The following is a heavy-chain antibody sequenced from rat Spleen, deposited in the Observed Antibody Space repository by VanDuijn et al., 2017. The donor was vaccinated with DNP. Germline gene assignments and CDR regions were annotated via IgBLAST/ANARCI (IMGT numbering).Heavy chain of an antibody. D-gene: IGHD4-2*01. V-gene: IGHV5-22*01. CDR2: ISYDGVST. J-gene: IGHJ2*01. CDR1: GFTFSDYY. CDR3: ARLNDWYYFDY. Sequence: EVQLVESGGDLVQPGRSLRLSCAASGFTFSDYYMAWVRQAPTKGLELVAYISYDGVSTYYGDSVKGRFTISRDNAKSTLYLQMNSLRSEDMATYYCARLNDWYYFDYWGQGVMVTVSS.